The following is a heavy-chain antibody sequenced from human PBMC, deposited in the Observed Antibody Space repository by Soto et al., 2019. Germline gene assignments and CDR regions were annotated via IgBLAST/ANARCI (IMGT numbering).Heavy chain of an antibody. D-gene: IGHD5-18*01. CDR1: GFTFTDHY. CDR3: ARARGYSYGDYYYGMDV. Sequence: QVQLVESGGGLVKPGGSLRLSCAASGFTFTDHYMSWVRQAPGKGLEWVSYISGSGSTIYYADSVEGRFTISRDNAKNSLYQQMNSLRAEDTAVYYCARARGYSYGDYYYGMDVWGQGTTVTVSS. J-gene: IGHJ6*02. CDR2: ISGSGSTI. V-gene: IGHV3-11*01.